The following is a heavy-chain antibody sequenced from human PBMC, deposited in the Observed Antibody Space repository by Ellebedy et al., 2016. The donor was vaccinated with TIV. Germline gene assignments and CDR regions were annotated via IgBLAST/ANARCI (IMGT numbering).Heavy chain of an antibody. CDR1: GGSISSYY. V-gene: IGHV4-59*08. D-gene: IGHD5-18*01. Sequence: MPGGSLRLSCTVSGGSISSYYWSRIRQPPGKGLEWIGYSYYSGSTNYNPSLKSRVTISVDTSKFQVSLKLSSVTAADTAVYYCARHVNSYGSADWFDPWGQGTLVTVSS. J-gene: IGHJ5*02. CDR2: SYYSGST. CDR3: ARHVNSYGSADWFDP.